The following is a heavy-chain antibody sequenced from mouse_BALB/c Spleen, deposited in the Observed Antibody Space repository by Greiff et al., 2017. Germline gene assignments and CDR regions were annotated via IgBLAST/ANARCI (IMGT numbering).Heavy chain of an antibody. CDR1: GFTFSSFG. V-gene: IGHV5-17*02. J-gene: IGHJ4*01. Sequence: EVNVVESGGGLVQPGGSRKFSCAASGFTFSSFGMHWVRQAPEKGLEWVAYISSGSSTIYYADTVKGRFTISRDNPKNTLFLQMTSLRSEDTAMYDYARRSGSSSYYYAMDYWGQGTSVTVSS. CDR3: ARRSGSSSYYYAMDY. D-gene: IGHD1-1*01. CDR2: ISSGSSTI.